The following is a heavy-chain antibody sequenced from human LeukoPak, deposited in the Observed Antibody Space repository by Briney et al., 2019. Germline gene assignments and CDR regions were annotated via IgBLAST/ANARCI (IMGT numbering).Heavy chain of an antibody. CDR3: ARVGSWNYLSYYYYYGMDV. J-gene: IGHJ6*02. CDR2: INHSGST. V-gene: IGHV4-34*01. D-gene: IGHD1-7*01. Sequence: PSETLSLTCTVSGGSISPYYWSWIRQPPGKGLEWIGEINHSGSTNYNPSLKSRVTISVDTSKNQFSLKLSSVTAADTAVYYCARVGSWNYLSYYYYYGMDVWGQGTTVTVSS. CDR1: GGSISPYY.